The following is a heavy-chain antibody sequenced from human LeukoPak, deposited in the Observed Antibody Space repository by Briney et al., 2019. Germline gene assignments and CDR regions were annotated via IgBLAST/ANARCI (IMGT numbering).Heavy chain of an antibody. CDR3: ARENAFGYSYGFDY. CDR1: GFTFSSYW. J-gene: IGHJ4*02. CDR2: ISSSSSTI. D-gene: IGHD5-18*01. Sequence: GGSLRLSCTASGFTFSSYWMNWVRQAPGKGLEWVSYISSSSSTIYYADSVKGRFTISRDNAKNSLYLQMNSLRAEDTAVYYCARENAFGYSYGFDYWGQGTLVTVSS. V-gene: IGHV3-48*04.